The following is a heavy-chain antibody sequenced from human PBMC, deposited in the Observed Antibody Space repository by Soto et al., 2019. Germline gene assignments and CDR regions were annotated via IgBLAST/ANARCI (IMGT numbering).Heavy chain of an antibody. CDR3: ARVRATAYKIDY. CDR2: IKRDGSEK. D-gene: IGHD1-26*01. CDR1: GFMFGSYW. V-gene: IGHV3-7*03. J-gene: IGHJ4*02. Sequence: GVSLRLSCTASGFMFGSYWMTWVRHVPGKGLQWVANIKRDGSEKYYVDFVKGRFTISRDNADNSVFLDMNNLRVEDTATYYFARVRATAYKIDYWGQGDLVTASS.